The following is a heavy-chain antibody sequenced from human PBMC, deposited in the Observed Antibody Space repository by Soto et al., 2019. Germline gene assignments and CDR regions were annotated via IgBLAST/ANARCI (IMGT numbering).Heavy chain of an antibody. Sequence: GSLRLSCAASGFTFSSYWMSWVRQAPGKGLEWVANRKQDGSEKYYVDSVKGRFTISRDNAKNSLYLQMNSLSAEDTAVYYCARVQKGYDFWSGYSASRYYYGMDVWGQGTTVTVSS. CDR1: GFTFSSYW. CDR3: ARVQKGYDFWSGYSASRYYYGMDV. CDR2: RKQDGSEK. D-gene: IGHD3-3*01. J-gene: IGHJ6*02. V-gene: IGHV3-7*03.